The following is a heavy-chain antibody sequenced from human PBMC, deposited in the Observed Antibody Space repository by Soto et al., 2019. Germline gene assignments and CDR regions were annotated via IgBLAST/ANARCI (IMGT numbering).Heavy chain of an antibody. CDR2: INPSGGST. D-gene: IGHD3-9*01. V-gene: IGHV1-46*01. Sequence: ASLKVSCKASGYTFTSDYMHWVRQAPGQGLEWMGIINPSGGSTSYAQKFQGRVTMTSDTATSTVYMELSSLRVEDTAVYFCANILGYHPWAADGFDGWGQGTMVTVSS. CDR1: GYTFTSDY. CDR3: ANILGYHPWAADGFDG. J-gene: IGHJ3*01.